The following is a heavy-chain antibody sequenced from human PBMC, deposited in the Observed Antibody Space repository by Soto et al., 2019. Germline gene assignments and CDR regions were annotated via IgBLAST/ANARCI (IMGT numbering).Heavy chain of an antibody. V-gene: IGHV4-34*01. D-gene: IGHD5-18*01. CDR2: INHSGST. CDR3: ARVYSYGYGYYYYGMDV. CDR1: GGSLSGYY. J-gene: IGHJ6*02. Sequence: SETLSLTCPVYGGSLSGYYWLWIRPPPGKGLEWIGEINHSGSTNYNPSLKSRVTISVDTSKNQFSLKLSSVTAADTAVYYCARVYSYGYGYYYYGMDVWGQGTTVTVSS.